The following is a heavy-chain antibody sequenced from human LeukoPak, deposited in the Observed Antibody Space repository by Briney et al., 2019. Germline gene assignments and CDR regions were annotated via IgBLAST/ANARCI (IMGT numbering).Heavy chain of an antibody. CDR3: ARGGLRYFDWLDY. J-gene: IGHJ4*02. D-gene: IGHD3-9*01. V-gene: IGHV3-21*01. CDR2: ISSSSSYI. CDR1: GFTLSSYS. Sequence: GGSLRLSCAASGFTLSSYSMNWVRQAPGKGLEWVSSISSSSSYIYYADSVKGRFTISRDNAKNSLYLQMNSLRAEDTAVYYCARGGLRYFDWLDYWGQGTLDTVSS.